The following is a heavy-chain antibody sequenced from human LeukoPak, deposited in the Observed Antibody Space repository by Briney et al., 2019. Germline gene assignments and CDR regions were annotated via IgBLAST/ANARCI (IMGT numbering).Heavy chain of an antibody. Sequence: SETLSLTCSVSGDSISSGTYYWIWIRQPAGKGLEWIGSIYYSGSTYYNPSLKSRVTISVDTSKNQFSLKLSSVTAADTAVYYCARLGMVRGVIVWFDPWGQGTLVTVSS. CDR3: ARLGMVRGVIVWFDP. V-gene: IGHV4-39*01. CDR1: GDSISSGTYY. D-gene: IGHD3-10*01. J-gene: IGHJ5*02. CDR2: IYYSGST.